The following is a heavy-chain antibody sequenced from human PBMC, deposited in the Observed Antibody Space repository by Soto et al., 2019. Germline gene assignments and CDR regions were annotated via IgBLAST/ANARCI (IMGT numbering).Heavy chain of an antibody. J-gene: IGHJ6*02. CDR2: INPNSGGT. CDR1: GYTFTGYY. CDR3: ARDRYCSSTSCLLWSYYYGMGV. D-gene: IGHD2-2*01. Sequence: ASVKVSCKASGYTFTGYYMHWVQQSPGQGLEWMGWINPNSGGTNYAQKFQGWVTMTRDTSISTAYMELSRLRSDDTAVYYCARDRYCSSTSCLLWSYYYGMGVWGQGTTVTVSS. V-gene: IGHV1-2*04.